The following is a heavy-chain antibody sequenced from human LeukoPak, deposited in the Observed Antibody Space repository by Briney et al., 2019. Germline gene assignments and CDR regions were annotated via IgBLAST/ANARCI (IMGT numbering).Heavy chain of an antibody. Sequence: GASVKFSCKASGGTFSSYAISWVRQAPGQGLEWMGGIIPIFGTANYAQKFQGRVTITADESTSTAYMELSSLRSEDTAVYYCASGPFDNYFDYWGQGTLVTVSS. CDR2: IIPIFGTA. D-gene: IGHD3-9*01. CDR3: ASGPFDNYFDY. J-gene: IGHJ4*02. CDR1: GGTFSSYA. V-gene: IGHV1-69*01.